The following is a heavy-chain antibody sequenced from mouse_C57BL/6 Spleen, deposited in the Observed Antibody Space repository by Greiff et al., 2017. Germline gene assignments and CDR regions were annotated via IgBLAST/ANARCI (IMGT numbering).Heavy chain of an antibody. Sequence: QVQLKESGAELVRPGASVTLSCKASGYTFTDYEVHWVKQTPVHGLEWIGAIDPETGGTAYNQKFKGKAILTADKSSSTAYMELRSLTSEDSAVYYCTGPLYAMDYWGQGTSVTVSS. CDR3: TGPLYAMDY. D-gene: IGHD3-3*01. V-gene: IGHV1-15*01. CDR2: IDPETGGT. CDR1: GYTFTDYE. J-gene: IGHJ4*01.